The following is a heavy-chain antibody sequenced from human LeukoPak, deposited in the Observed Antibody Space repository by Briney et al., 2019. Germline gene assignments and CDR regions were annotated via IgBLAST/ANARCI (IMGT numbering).Heavy chain of an antibody. V-gene: IGHV3-7*01. CDR2: IKQDGSEK. CDR1: GFTFISYW. Sequence: GGSLRLSCAASGFTFISYWMSWVRQAPGKGLEWVANIKQDGSEKYYVDSVKGRFTSSRDNAKNSLYLQMNSLRAEDTAVYYCAREGYSPRDGYNFNFDYWGQGTLVTVSS. CDR3: AREGYSPRDGYNFNFDY. D-gene: IGHD5-24*01. J-gene: IGHJ4*02.